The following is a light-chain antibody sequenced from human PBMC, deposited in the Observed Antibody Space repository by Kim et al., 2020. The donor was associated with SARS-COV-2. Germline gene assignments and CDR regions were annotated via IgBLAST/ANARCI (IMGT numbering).Light chain of an antibody. CDR3: QQYGSSPYT. Sequence: PGERATLSCRASQSVTSNYLAWFQQKPGQAPRLLIYGASSRAAGIPDRFSGSGSGTDFTLTISRLEPEDFAVYYCQQYGSSPYTFGQGTKLEI. V-gene: IGKV3-20*01. CDR1: QSVTSNY. CDR2: GAS. J-gene: IGKJ2*01.